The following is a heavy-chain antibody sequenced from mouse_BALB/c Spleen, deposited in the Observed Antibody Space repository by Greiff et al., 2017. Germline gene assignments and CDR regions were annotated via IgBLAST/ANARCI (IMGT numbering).Heavy chain of an antibody. CDR3: ARSYDGYPYYYAMDY. CDR1: GFTFSSYA. Sequence: EVKLQESGGGLVKPGGSLKLSCAASGFTFSSYAMSWVRQSPEKRLEWVAEISSGGSYTYYPDTVTGRFTISRDNAKNTLYLEMSSLRSEDTAMYYCARSYDGYPYYYAMDYWGQGTSVTVSA. CDR2: ISSGGSYT. J-gene: IGHJ4*01. D-gene: IGHD2-3*01. V-gene: IGHV5-9-4*01.